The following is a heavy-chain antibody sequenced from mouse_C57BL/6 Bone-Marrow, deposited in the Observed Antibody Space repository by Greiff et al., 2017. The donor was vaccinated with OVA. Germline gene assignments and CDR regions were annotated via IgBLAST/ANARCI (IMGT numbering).Heavy chain of an antibody. D-gene: IGHD1-1*02. J-gene: IGHJ2*01. CDR2: IRNKANGYTT. CDR1: GFTFTDYY. Sequence: EVMLVESGGGLVQPGGSLSLSCAASGFTFTDYYMSWVRQPPGKALEWLGFIRNKANGYTTEYSASVKGRFTISRDNSQSILYLQMKALRAEDSATYYCGRCMRWGGAFDYWGQGTTLTVSS. CDR3: GRCMRWGGAFDY. V-gene: IGHV7-3*01.